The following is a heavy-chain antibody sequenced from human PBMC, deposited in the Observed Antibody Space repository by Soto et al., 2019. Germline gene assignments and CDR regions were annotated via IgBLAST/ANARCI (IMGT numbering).Heavy chain of an antibody. V-gene: IGHV4-59*01. D-gene: IGHD6-19*01. CDR3: ARGRHWLDY. CDR1: GGPLRNFY. CDR2: IYYTGST. J-gene: IGHJ4*02. Sequence: PLLTLSLTCIFFGGPLRNFYCSWIRQPPGKGLEWIGYIYYTGSTNYNPSLKSRVTISVDTSENQFSLRLSSVTAADTAIYYCARGRHWLDYWGQGTLVTVSS.